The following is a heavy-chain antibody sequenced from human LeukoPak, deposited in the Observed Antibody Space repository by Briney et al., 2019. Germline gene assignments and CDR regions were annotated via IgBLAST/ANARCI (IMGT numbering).Heavy chain of an antibody. J-gene: IGHJ4*02. CDR3: ARDTAMVRSRND. CDR1: GFTFSSYS. CDR2: ISSSSYI. D-gene: IGHD5-18*01. V-gene: IGHV3-21*01. Sequence: GGSLRLSCAASGFTFSSYSMSWVRQAPGKGLEWVSSISSSSYIYYADSVKGRFTISRDNAKNSLYLQMNSLRAEDTAVYYCARDTAMVRSRNDWGQGTLVTVSS.